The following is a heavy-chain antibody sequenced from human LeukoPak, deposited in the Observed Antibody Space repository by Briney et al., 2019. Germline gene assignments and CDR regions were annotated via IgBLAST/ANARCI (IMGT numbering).Heavy chain of an antibody. D-gene: IGHD5-12*01. J-gene: IGHJ4*02. V-gene: IGHV3-21*01. CDR2: ISSSSSYI. CDR1: GFTFSSYS. Sequence: GGSLRLSCAASGFTFSSYSMNWVRQAPGKGLEWVSSISSSSSYIYYADSVKGRFTISRDNAKNSLYLQMNSLRAEDTAVYYCAKDLPVATIPYYFDYWGQGTLVTVSS. CDR3: AKDLPVATIPYYFDY.